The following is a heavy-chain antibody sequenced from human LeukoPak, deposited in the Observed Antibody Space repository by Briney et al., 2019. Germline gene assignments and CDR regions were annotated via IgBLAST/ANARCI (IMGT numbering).Heavy chain of an antibody. Sequence: GASVKVSCKASGYIFYDHYTYWVRQAPGQGLQWMGWINPKTAGTHYAQEFQGRVTMTRDTSSNTAYMELNRLRSDNTAMYYCARAVMVRGARPDYWGQGTLVSVSS. CDR3: ARAVMVRGARPDY. V-gene: IGHV1-2*02. J-gene: IGHJ4*02. D-gene: IGHD3-10*01. CDR1: GYIFYDHY. CDR2: INPKTAGT.